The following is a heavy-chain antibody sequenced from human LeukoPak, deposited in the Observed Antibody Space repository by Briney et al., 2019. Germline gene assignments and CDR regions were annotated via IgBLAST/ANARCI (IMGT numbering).Heavy chain of an antibody. Sequence: PSETLSLTCIVSGGSIGTYYWSWIRQSPGKGLEWIGYIYVTGSTRYNPYLQSRITISVDTSRNQFFLKMSSVTAADTAVYYCARHIGGGIEDMDVWGTGTKVTVSS. V-gene: IGHV4-59*08. J-gene: IGHJ6*03. CDR2: IYVTGST. CDR1: GGSIGTYY. D-gene: IGHD3-16*02. CDR3: ARHIGGGIEDMDV.